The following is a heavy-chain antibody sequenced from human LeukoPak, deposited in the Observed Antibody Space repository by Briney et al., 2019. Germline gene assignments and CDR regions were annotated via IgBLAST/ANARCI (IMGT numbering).Heavy chain of an antibody. J-gene: IGHJ4*02. D-gene: IGHD1-1*01. CDR1: GFTFSSYS. CDR2: ITFSSSYI. V-gene: IGHV3-21*01. Sequence: PGGSLRLSCAASGFTFSSYSMNWVRQAPGKGLESISSITFSSSYIYYADSVKGRFTISRDNSKNTLYLQMNSLRAEDTAVYYCAREEHKNWKIDYWGQGALVTVSS. CDR3: AREEHKNWKIDY.